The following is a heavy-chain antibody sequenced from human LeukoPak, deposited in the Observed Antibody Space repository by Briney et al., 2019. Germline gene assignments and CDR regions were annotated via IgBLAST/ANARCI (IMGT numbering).Heavy chain of an antibody. CDR2: IRNKAYSYTT. CDR1: GFTSSDHY. CDR3: ARSGPHLGLED. J-gene: IGHJ4*02. V-gene: IGHV3-72*01. Sequence: PGGSLRLSCAASGFTSSDHYMDWVRQAPGKGLEWVGRIRNKAYSYTTEYGASVKGRFTISRDDSKNSLYLQMNSLITEDTAVYYCARSGPHLGLEDCGQGTLVTVSS. D-gene: IGHD3-10*01.